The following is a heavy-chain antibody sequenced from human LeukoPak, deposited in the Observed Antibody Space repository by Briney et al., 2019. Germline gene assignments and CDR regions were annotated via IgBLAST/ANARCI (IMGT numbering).Heavy chain of an antibody. V-gene: IGHV3-23*01. Sequence: PGGSLRLSRAASGFNFSSHGMNGVRQAPGKGLEWVSGISPSGGITYYTDSVKGRFTISRDNSKNTQSLQMNSLRAEDTAVYYCAREGAVGYYYYYMDVWGKGTTVTISS. CDR3: AREGAVGYYYYYMDV. D-gene: IGHD1-26*01. J-gene: IGHJ6*03. CDR2: ISPSGGIT. CDR1: GFNFSSHG.